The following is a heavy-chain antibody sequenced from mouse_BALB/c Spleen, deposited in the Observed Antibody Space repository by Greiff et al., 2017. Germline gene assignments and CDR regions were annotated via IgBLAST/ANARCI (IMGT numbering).Heavy chain of an antibody. V-gene: IGHV3-2*02. CDR1: GYSITSDYA. Sequence: DVKLQESGPGLVKPSQSLSLTCTVTGYSITSDYAWNWIRQFPGNKLEWMGYISYSGSTSYNPSLKSRISITRDTSKNQFFLQLNSVTTEDTATYYCARRYGFDYWGQGTTLTVSS. CDR3: ARRYGFDY. CDR2: ISYSGST. J-gene: IGHJ2*01. D-gene: IGHD2-14*01.